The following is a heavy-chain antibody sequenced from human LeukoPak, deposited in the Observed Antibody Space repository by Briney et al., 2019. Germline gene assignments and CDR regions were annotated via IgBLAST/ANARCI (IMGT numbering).Heavy chain of an antibody. D-gene: IGHD2-2*01. CDR2: IYYSGST. J-gene: IGHJ3*02. Sequence: SETLSLTCTVSGGSISSYYWSWIRPPPGKGLEWIGYIYYSGSTNYNPSLKSRVTISVDTSKNQFSLKLSSVTAADTAVYYCATGDGSSTTVDAFDIWGQGTMVTVSS. V-gene: IGHV4-59*01. CDR1: GGSISSYY. CDR3: ATGDGSSTTVDAFDI.